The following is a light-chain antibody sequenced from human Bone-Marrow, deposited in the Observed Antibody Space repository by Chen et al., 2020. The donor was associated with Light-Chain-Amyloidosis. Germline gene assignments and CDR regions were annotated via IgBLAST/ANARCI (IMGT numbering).Light chain of an antibody. CDR2: EVT. CDR3: SSYTITNTLV. CDR1: SSDVGGDNH. Sequence: QSALTQPASVSCSPGQSLPISCTGTSSDVGGDNHVSWYQQHPDKAPKLMIYEVTNRPSWVPDRFSGSKSDNTASLTISGLQTEDEADYFCSSYTITNTLVFGSGTRVTVL. J-gene: IGLJ1*01. V-gene: IGLV2-14*01.